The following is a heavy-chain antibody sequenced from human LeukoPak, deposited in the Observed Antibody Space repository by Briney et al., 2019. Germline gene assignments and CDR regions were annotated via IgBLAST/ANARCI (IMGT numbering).Heavy chain of an antibody. CDR2: IYYSGST. J-gene: IGHJ4*02. Sequence: SETLSLTCTVSGGSISSYYWSWIRQPPGKGLEWIGYIYYSGSTNYNPSLKSRVTISVDTSKNQFSLKLSSVTAADTAVYYCARVHDTSGYYYMLDYWGQGTLVIVSS. CDR1: GGSISSYY. CDR3: ARVHDTSGYYYMLDY. V-gene: IGHV4-59*01. D-gene: IGHD3-22*01.